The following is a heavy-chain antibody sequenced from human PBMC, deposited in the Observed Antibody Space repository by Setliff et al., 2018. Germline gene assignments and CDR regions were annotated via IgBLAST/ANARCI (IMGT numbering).Heavy chain of an antibody. D-gene: IGHD2-8*02. Sequence: GGSLRLSCEVSGFNFNEDELNWVRQAPGKQLEWVAYIGSSFASTTYYADSVKGRFTISRDNAKNSLYLQMNSLRAEDTAVYYCVRDSPIRLGVLHSWGQGTLVTVSS. J-gene: IGHJ4*02. CDR2: IGSSFASTT. CDR3: VRDSPIRLGVLHS. CDR1: GFNFNEDE. V-gene: IGHV3-48*03.